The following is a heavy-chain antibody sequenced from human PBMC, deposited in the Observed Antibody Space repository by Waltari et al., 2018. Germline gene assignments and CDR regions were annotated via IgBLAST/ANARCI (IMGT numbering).Heavy chain of an antibody. J-gene: IGHJ4*02. CDR3: ARAHCSGGSCYPGIFDY. D-gene: IGHD2-15*01. Sequence: EVQLVETGGGLIQPGGSLRLSCAASGFTVSSNYMSWVRQAPGKGREWVSVMYSGGSTYYADYVKGRFTISRDNSKNTLYLQMNSLRAEDTAVYYCARAHCSGGSCYPGIFDYWGQGTLVTVSS. V-gene: IGHV3-53*02. CDR2: MYSGGST. CDR1: GFTVSSNY.